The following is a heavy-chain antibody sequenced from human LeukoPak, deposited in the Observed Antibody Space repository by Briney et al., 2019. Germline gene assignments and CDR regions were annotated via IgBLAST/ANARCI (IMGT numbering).Heavy chain of an antibody. CDR2: ISRNSSYI. CDR1: GFTFSSYC. Sequence: GGSLRLSCAASGFTFSSYCMSWVRQAPGKGLEWVSSISRNSSYIHYADSVKGRFTISRDNAKNSLYLQMNSLRAEDTAVYYCARSRQWLLSDYGGEGTLVTVSS. D-gene: IGHD6-19*01. J-gene: IGHJ4*02. CDR3: ARSRQWLLSDY. V-gene: IGHV3-21*01.